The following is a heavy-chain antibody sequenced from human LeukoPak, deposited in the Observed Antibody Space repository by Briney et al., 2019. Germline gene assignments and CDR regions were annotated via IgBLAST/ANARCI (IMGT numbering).Heavy chain of an antibody. D-gene: IGHD6-19*01. V-gene: IGHV3-7*02. CDR1: GFTFSSYW. J-gene: IGHJ4*02. CDR3: ASGWYSDY. CDR2: IKQDGSAK. Sequence: GGSLRLSCVASGFTFSSYWMSWVRQAPGKGLQWVANIKQDGSAKYYVDSVKGRFTISRDNAKNSLYLQMNSLRAEDTAVYYCASGWYSDYWGQGTMVTVSS.